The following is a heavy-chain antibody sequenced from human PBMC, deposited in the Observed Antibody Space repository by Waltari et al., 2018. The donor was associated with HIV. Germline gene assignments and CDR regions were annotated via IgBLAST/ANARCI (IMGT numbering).Heavy chain of an antibody. V-gene: IGHV3-30*02. J-gene: IGHJ4*02. Sequence: QVQLVESGGGVVQPGGSLRLSCAASGFTFSSYGMHWVRQAPGKGLEWVAFIRYDGSNKYYADSVKGRFTISRDNSKNTLYLQMNSLRAEDTAVYYCLNDYGAPFDYWGQGTLVTVSS. D-gene: IGHD4-17*01. CDR2: IRYDGSNK. CDR3: LNDYGAPFDY. CDR1: GFTFSSYG.